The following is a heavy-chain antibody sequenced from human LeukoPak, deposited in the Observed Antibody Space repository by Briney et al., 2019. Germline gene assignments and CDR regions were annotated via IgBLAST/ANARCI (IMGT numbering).Heavy chain of an antibody. J-gene: IGHJ5*02. CDR3: ARHMWSGENWFDP. V-gene: IGHV4-39*01. D-gene: IGHD2-21*01. Sequence: SETLSLTCTVSGDSITTSIYYWGWIRQAPGKGLEWIGTIYYTGSAYHNPSLKSRVTISVDTSKNQFSLKLSSVTAADTAVYFCARHMWSGENWFDPWGQGTLVPVSS. CDR2: IYYTGSA. CDR1: GDSITTSIYY.